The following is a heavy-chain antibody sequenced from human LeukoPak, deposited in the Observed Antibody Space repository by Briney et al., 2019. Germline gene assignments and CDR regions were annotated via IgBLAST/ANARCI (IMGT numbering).Heavy chain of an antibody. J-gene: IGHJ4*02. CDR1: GFTLSSYA. V-gene: IGHV3-23*01. CDR3: AKVLAYYFDY. CDR2: IGSGT. Sequence: PGGSLRLSCAASGFTLSSYAMSWVRQAPGKGLEWVSAIGSGTYYADSVKGRFTISRDNSKNTLYLQMNSLRAEDTAVYYCAKVLAYYFDYWGQGTLVTVSS.